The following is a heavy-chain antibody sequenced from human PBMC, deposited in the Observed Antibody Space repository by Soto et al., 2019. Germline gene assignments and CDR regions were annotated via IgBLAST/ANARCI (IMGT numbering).Heavy chain of an antibody. CDR2: INWNSDKV. Sequence: VLLVESGGSLVQPGRSLRLSCAVSGFNFGNYAMHWVRQAPGKGLEWVAAINWNSDKVAYAGSVLGRFTIFRDSAKNSLHLQMNDLTTEDTALYYCAKDKGGTPYYIDSWGQGILVTVSS. CDR3: AKDKGGTPYYIDS. CDR1: GFNFGNYA. V-gene: IGHV3-9*01. J-gene: IGHJ4*02. D-gene: IGHD6-25*01.